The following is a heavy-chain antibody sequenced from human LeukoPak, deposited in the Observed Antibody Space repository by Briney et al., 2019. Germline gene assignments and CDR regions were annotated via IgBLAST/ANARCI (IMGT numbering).Heavy chain of an antibody. CDR3: ATLGGYCSGGSCPPGRWFDP. CDR1: GYSISSSNW. V-gene: IGHV4-28*01. CDR2: IYHSGST. Sequence: SDTLSLTCAVSGYSISSSNWWGWIRQPPGKGLEWIGYIYHSGSTYYNPSLKSRVTISVDRSKNQRSLKLSSVTAADTAVYYCATLGGYCSGGSCPPGRWFDPWGQGTLVTVSS. D-gene: IGHD2-15*01. J-gene: IGHJ5*02.